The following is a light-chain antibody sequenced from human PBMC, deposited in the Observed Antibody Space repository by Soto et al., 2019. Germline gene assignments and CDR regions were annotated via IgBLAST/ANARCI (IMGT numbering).Light chain of an antibody. CDR3: QHRYNWLIT. CDR2: RAS. CDR1: QSVSDN. J-gene: IGKJ5*01. Sequence: EIVLTQSPGTLSLSPGERATLSCRASQSVSDNLAWYQQKPGQGPRLLVYRASTRTLGIPARFSGSGSGTDFTLTISSLEPEDFAVYYCQHRYNWLITFGQGTRLEIK. V-gene: IGKV3-11*01.